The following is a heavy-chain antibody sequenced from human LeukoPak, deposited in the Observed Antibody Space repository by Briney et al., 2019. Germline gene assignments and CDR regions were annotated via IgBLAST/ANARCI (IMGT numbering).Heavy chain of an antibody. CDR3: ARGCGADSWCSDY. V-gene: IGHV3-30*04. D-gene: IGHD2-21*01. CDR1: RFTFTTSS. J-gene: IGHJ4*02. CDR2: ISFDGGKT. Sequence: GGSLRLSCAASRFTFTTSSMHWVRQAPGKGLEWVALISFDGGKTSYADSVRGRFTISRDNSKNTLYLQMDSLKTEDTGVYYCARGCGADSWCSDYWGQGTLVTVSS.